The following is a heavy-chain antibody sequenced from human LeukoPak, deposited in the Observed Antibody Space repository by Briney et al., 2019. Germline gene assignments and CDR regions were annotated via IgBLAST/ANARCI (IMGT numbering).Heavy chain of an antibody. CDR3: ARAEYYYDSSGYYPIDY. CDR2: IMPIFGIA. D-gene: IGHD3-22*01. J-gene: IGHJ4*02. CDR1: GGTFSSSA. Sequence: SVKVSCKASGGTFSSSAISWVRQAPGQGLEWMGRIMPIFGIANYAQKFQGRVTITADKSTGTAYMVLSSLRSEDTAVYYCARAEYYYDSSGYYPIDYWGQGTLVTVSS. V-gene: IGHV1-69*04.